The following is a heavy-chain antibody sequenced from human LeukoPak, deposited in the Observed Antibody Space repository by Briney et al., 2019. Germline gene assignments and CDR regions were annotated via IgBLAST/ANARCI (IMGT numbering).Heavy chain of an antibody. V-gene: IGHV2-70*01. CDR2: IDWDDDK. D-gene: IGHD3-22*01. CDR3: ARIRCYCDSNGYYTLDYLDY. Sequence: ESGSAQVKLSQTLTLTCTFSGFSLNTSGMCVSWIGQPPGKALEWLALIDWDDDKYYSTSLKTRLTISKDTSKNQVVLTMTNMDPVDTATYYCARIRCYCDSNGYYTLDYLDYWGQGTLVTVSS. J-gene: IGHJ4*02. CDR1: GFSLNTSGMC.